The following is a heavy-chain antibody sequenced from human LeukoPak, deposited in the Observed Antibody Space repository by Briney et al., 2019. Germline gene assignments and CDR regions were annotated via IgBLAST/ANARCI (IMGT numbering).Heavy chain of an antibody. CDR1: GFTFSSYA. CDR2: ISGGGGST. Sequence: GGSLRLSCAASGFTFSSYAMSWVRQAPGKGLEWVSAISGGGGSTYYADSVKGRFTISRDNSKNTLYLQMNSLRAEDTAVYYCAKGDCTNGVCPRDYYYGMDVWGQGTTVTVSS. CDR3: AKGDCTNGVCPRDYYYGMDV. V-gene: IGHV3-23*01. D-gene: IGHD2-8*01. J-gene: IGHJ6*02.